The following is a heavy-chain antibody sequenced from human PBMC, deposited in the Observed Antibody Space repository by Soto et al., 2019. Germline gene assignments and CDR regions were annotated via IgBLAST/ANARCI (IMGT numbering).Heavy chain of an antibody. CDR2: ICYSGSS. Sequence: PAETLTLTCTAAGGSISCYYRSWIRQPPGKGLEWIGYICYSGSSNYNPSLKMRVTISVDTSKNQFSLKLSSVSAADTAVYYCARGGGYCSGGSCYSEELIYYCYGMDVWGQGTTVTASS. CDR1: GGSISCYY. CDR3: ARGGGYCSGGSCYSEELIYYCYGMDV. V-gene: IGHV4-59*01. D-gene: IGHD2-15*01. J-gene: IGHJ6*02.